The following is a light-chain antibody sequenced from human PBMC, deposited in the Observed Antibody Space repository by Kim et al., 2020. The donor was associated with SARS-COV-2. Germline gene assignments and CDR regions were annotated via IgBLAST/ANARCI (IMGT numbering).Light chain of an antibody. CDR1: QSINTR. V-gene: IGKV1-5*03. CDR3: QRYDTFSKT. Sequence: AAGGGRVTITCRASQSINTRLAWYQQKPGKAPKLLISKASSLESGVPSRFSGSGSGTEFTLTISSLQPDDFATYYCQRYDTFSKTFGQGTKVDIK. CDR2: KAS. J-gene: IGKJ1*01.